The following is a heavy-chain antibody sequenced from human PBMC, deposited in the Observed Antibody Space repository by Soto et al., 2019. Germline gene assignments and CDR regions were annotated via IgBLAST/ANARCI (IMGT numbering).Heavy chain of an antibody. CDR1: GGPISGGDYY. CDR3: VRESCTSASCPWGWFDP. CDR2: IHYSGST. V-gene: IGHV4-30-4*01. D-gene: IGHD2-2*01. J-gene: IGHJ5*02. Sequence: SETLSLTCTVSGGPISGGDYYWSWIRQPPGKGLEWIGYIHYSGSTYYNPSLKSRVTISLDTSKNQFSLKLSSVTAADTAVYYCVRESCTSASCPWGWFDPWGQGTLVTVSS.